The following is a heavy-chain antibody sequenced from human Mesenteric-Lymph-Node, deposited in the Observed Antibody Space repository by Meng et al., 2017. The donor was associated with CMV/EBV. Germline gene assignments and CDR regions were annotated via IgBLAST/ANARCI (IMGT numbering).Heavy chain of an antibody. J-gene: IGHJ6*02. CDR1: GYTFTSYD. Sequence: ASVKVSCKASGYTFTSYDINWVRQATGQGLEWMGWMNPNSGNTGYAQKFQGRVTITRNTSISTAYMELSSLRSEDTAVYYCARALGAFGVVINNYYYYGMDVWGQGTTVTVSS. V-gene: IGHV1-8*03. CDR2: MNPNSGNT. CDR3: ARALGAFGVVINNYYYYGMDV. D-gene: IGHD3-3*01.